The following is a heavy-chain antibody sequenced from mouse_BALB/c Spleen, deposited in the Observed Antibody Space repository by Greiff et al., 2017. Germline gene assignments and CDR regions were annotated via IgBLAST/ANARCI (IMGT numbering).Heavy chain of an antibody. Sequence: VHVKQSGAELVKPGASVKLSCTASGFNIKDTYMHWVKQRPEQGLEWIGRIDPANGNTKYDPKFQGKATITADTSSNTAYLQLSSLTSEDTAVYYCARNWVFDYWGQGTTLTVSS. D-gene: IGHD4-1*01. V-gene: IGHV14-3*02. CDR3: ARNWVFDY. J-gene: IGHJ2*01. CDR2: IDPANGNT. CDR1: GFNIKDTY.